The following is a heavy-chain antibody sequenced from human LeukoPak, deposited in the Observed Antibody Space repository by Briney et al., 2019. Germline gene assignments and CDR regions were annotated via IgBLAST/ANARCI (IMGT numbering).Heavy chain of an antibody. CDR2: ISSSGSGGNT. D-gene: IGHD1-26*01. CDR1: GVTLGTYA. J-gene: IGHJ2*01. V-gene: IGHV3-23*01. CDR3: AQVRAVGASHWSFDL. Sequence: GGSLRLSCAASGVTLGTYAMSWARQAPGKGLEWVSGISSSGSGGNTYYADSVKGRFTISRDSSKNTLLLHMNTLRAEDTAIYYCAQVRAVGASHWSFDLWGRGTPVTVSS.